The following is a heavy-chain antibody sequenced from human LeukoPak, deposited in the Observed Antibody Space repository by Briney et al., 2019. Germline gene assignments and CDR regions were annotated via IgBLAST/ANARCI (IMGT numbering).Heavy chain of an antibody. D-gene: IGHD3-22*01. V-gene: IGHV5-51*01. CDR2: IYPGDSDT. CDR3: ARRGYYYDSSGYYYALDY. Sequence: KGGESLKISCKGPGYSFTSYWIGWVRQMPGKGLEWMGIIYPGDSDTRYSPSFQGQVTISADKSISTAYLQWSSLKASDTAMYYCARRGYYYDSSGYYYALDYWGQGTLVTVSS. CDR1: GYSFTSYW. J-gene: IGHJ4*02.